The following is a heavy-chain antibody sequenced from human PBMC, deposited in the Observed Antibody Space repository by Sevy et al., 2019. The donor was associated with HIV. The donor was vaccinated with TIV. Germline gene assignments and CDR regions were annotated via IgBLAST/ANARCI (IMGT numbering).Heavy chain of an antibody. Sequence: GGSLRLSCAASGFTFDDYAMHWVRQAPGKGLEWVSGISWNSGNIGYADTVKGRLTNSSDNAKNSLYLQMNSLRGEDTALYYCANGPYSSSWSSYFDSWGQGTLVTVSS. D-gene: IGHD6-13*01. J-gene: IGHJ4*02. CDR1: GFTFDDYA. CDR2: ISWNSGNI. CDR3: ANGPYSSSWSSYFDS. V-gene: IGHV3-9*01.